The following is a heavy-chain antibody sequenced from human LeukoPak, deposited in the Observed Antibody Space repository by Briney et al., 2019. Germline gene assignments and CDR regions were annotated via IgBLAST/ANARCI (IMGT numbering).Heavy chain of an antibody. CDR3: SNDLGWIQLNLG. J-gene: IGHJ4*02. D-gene: IGHD5-18*01. CDR1: GFTFSNYS. Sequence: GGSLRLSCAASGFTFSNYSMNWVRQAPGKGLGWVSAINGSGGKTYYDDSVKGRVTMTKDNAKNSQQLQMKSLRAEDTAVDYCSNDLGWIQLNLGRGQGTLVTVSS. CDR2: INGSGGKT. V-gene: IGHV3-21*01.